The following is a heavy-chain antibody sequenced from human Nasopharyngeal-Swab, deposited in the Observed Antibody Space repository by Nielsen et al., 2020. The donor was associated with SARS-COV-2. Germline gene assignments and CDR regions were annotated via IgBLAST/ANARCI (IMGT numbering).Heavy chain of an antibody. D-gene: IGHD6-13*01. J-gene: IGHJ6*03. V-gene: IGHV4-59*01. CDR3: ARTAGYYYMDV. CDR2: IYYSGRT. Sequence: SQTLSLTCAVPGGSISSSSWSWIRLPPGKGLEWIGYIYYSGRTNYSPSLKSRVTISVDTSKNQFSLKLNSVTAADTAVYYCARTAGYYYMDVWGKGTTVTVSS. CDR1: GGSISSSS.